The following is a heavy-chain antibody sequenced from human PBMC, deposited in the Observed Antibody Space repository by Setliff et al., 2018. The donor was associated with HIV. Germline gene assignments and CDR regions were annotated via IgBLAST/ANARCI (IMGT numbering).Heavy chain of an antibody. J-gene: IGHJ4*02. Sequence: SETLSLTCAVSGYSISSGYYWGWIRQPPGKGLEWIGTIYHSGRTYSNPSLKSRVTISVDKSKNQFSLKLNSVAAADTAVYYCAKDRSGSYRTFDYWGPGILVTVSS. CDR2: IYHSGRT. V-gene: IGHV4-38-2*02. D-gene: IGHD1-26*01. CDR1: GYSISSGYY. CDR3: AKDRSGSYRTFDY.